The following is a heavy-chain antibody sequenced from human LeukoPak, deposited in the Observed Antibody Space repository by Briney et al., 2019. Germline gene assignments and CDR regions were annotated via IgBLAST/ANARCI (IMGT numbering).Heavy chain of an antibody. J-gene: IGHJ4*02. V-gene: IGHV4-59*01. CDR3: ARDNSGYCSGGSCYHFDY. CDR1: GGSISSYY. CDR2: IYYSGTT. Sequence: SETLSLTCTVSGGSISSYYWGWIRQPPGKALEWIGYIYYSGTTNYNPSLKSRVTISVDTSKNQFSLKLSSVTAADTAVYYCARDNSGYCSGGSCYHFDYWGQGTLVTVSS. D-gene: IGHD2-15*01.